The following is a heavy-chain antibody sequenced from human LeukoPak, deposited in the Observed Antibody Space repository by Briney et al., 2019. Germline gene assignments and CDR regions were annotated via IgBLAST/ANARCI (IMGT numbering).Heavy chain of an antibody. CDR3: ARTPDSSGYYYGFDY. V-gene: IGHV3-64*01. CDR2: ISSNGGST. J-gene: IGHJ4*02. Sequence: GGYLRLSCAASGFTFSSYAMHSVRQAPGKGLEYVSAISSNGGSTYYANSVKGRFTISRDNSKNTLYLQMGSLRAEDMAVYYCARTPDSSGYYYGFDYWGQGTLVTVSS. CDR1: GFTFSSYA. D-gene: IGHD3-22*01.